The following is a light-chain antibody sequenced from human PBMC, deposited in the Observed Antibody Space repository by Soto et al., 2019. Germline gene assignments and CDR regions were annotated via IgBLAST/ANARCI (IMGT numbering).Light chain of an antibody. J-gene: IGLJ2*01. CDR1: SSDVGDYNY. V-gene: IGLV2-14*01. CDR2: EVS. CDR3: SSYTSSSTLNVV. Sequence: QSALTQPASVSGSPGQSITISCTGTSSDVGDYNYVSWYQQHPGKAPKLMIYEVSNRPSGVSNRFSGYKSGNTASLTISGLQAEDEADYYCSSYTSSSTLNVVFGGGTKLTVL.